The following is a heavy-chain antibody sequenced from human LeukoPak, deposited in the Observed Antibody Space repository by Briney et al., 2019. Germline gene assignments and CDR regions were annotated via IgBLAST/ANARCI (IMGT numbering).Heavy chain of an antibody. J-gene: IGHJ3*02. CDR2: VYTSGST. D-gene: IGHD3-16*01. V-gene: IGHV4-4*07. Sequence: SETLSLTCSVSGGSSSNFYWSWIRQSAGGGLEWIGRVYTSGSTNYNPSLKSRVTMSLDTSKNQFSLKLNSVTAADTAVYYCARGGVLDAFDIWGQGTMVTVSP. CDR3: ARGGVLDAFDI. CDR1: GGSSSNFY.